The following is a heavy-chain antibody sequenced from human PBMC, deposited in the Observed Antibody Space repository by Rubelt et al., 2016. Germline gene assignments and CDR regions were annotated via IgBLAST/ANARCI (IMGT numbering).Heavy chain of an antibody. Sequence: QLQLQESGPGLVKPSETLSLTCTVSGGSISSSSYYWGWIRQPPGKGLAWIGSIYYSGSTYYSPSLKSRVTISVDTSRNQFALKLSGVTAADTAVYYCARHGAGSSPVKIWGQGTMVTVSS. CDR1: GGSISSSSYY. CDR3: ARHGAGSSPVKI. V-gene: IGHV4-39*07. D-gene: IGHD3-10*01. J-gene: IGHJ3*02. CDR2: IYYSGST.